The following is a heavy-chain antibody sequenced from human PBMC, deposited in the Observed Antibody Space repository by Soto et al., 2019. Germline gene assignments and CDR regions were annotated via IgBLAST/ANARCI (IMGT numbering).Heavy chain of an antibody. Sequence: QVQLVQSGAEVKRPGSSVKVSCKASGDTFNFYSINWVRQAPGLGLEWMGRVNPILSMSNYAQRFQGRVTMTADKSTSTAYMEPSGLRSEDTAIYYCATSYGSGYRAFDFWGQGAPVTVSS. D-gene: IGHD3-10*01. J-gene: IGHJ4*02. V-gene: IGHV1-69*04. CDR3: ATSYGSGYRAFDF. CDR1: GDTFNFYS. CDR2: VNPILSMS.